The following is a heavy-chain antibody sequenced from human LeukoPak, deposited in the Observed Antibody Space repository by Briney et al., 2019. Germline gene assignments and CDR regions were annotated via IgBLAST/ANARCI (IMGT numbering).Heavy chain of an antibody. CDR1: GDSISSHY. Sequence: SETLSLTCTVSGDSISSHYWSWIRQPPGKGLEWIGYIYYSGSTNYNPSLKSRVTISVDTSKNQFSLKLSSVTAADTAVYYCARLAYCGGDCFLFDYWGQGTLVTVSS. D-gene: IGHD2-21*02. J-gene: IGHJ4*02. CDR2: IYYSGST. CDR3: ARLAYCGGDCFLFDY. V-gene: IGHV4-59*11.